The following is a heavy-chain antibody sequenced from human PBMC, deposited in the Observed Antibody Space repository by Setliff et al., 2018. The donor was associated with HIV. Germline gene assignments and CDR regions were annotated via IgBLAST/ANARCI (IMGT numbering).Heavy chain of an antibody. Sequence: SETLSLTCNVSGGSISTNRDHWGWIRQPPGKGLEWIGSISYSGNTYYHPSLQSRVTISLDMSKNQFSLKVKSVTAADTAVYYCARSSPRFSGSYFDYWGQGTLVTV. CDR3: ARSSPRFSGSYFDY. J-gene: IGHJ4*02. CDR1: GGSISTNRDH. CDR2: ISYSGNT. V-gene: IGHV4-39*07. D-gene: IGHD1-26*01.